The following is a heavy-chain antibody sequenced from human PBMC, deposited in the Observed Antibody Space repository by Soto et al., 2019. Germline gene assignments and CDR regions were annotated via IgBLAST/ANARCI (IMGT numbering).Heavy chain of an antibody. CDR2: IWYDGTKT. V-gene: IGHV3-33*08. CDR3: AREAGDFDS. CDR1: GFTFSDYG. Sequence: QVQLVESGGGVVQPGKSLRLSCAASGFTFSDYGMHWVRQAPGKGLEWVAVIWYDGTKTYYTDSVKGRFTISRDSSKNTLYLQMNSLRAEDTAVYYCAREAGDFDSWGQGTLVTVSS. J-gene: IGHJ4*02. D-gene: IGHD6-13*01.